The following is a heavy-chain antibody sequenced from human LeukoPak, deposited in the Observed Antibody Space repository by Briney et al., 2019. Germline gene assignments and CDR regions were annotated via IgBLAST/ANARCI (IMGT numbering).Heavy chain of an antibody. Sequence: ASVKVSCKASGYTFTSYDINWVRQATGQGLEWMGWMNPNSGNTGYAQKFQGRVTMTRNTSISTAYMELSSLRSEDTAVYYCARDRKDDALYYYYGMDVWGQGTTVTVSS. J-gene: IGHJ6*02. CDR1: GYTFTSYD. CDR2: MNPNSGNT. V-gene: IGHV1-8*01. CDR3: ARDRKDDALYYYYGMDV. D-gene: IGHD1-1*01.